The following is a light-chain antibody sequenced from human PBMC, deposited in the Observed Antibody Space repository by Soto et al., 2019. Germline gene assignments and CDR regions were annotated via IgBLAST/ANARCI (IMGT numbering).Light chain of an antibody. V-gene: IGKV3-20*01. CDR1: ESVNIMY. Sequence: ESVLTQSPGVLSLSPGERATLSCRASESVNIMYLGWYQQKPGQAPRLLIFHTSLRPTGIPDRFSGSGSGTDFTLTISRPEPEDFAVYYCQHFGGSLQVTFGQGTRLEIK. CDR3: QHFGGSLQVT. J-gene: IGKJ5*01. CDR2: HTS.